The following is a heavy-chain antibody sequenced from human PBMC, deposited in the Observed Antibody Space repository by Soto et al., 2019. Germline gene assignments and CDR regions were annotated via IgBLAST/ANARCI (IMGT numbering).Heavy chain of an antibody. CDR1: GFTFRNSW. V-gene: IGHV3-74*01. CDR3: VRDSHGDY. Sequence: EVQLVDSGEGLVQLGGSLRLSCAGSGFTFRNSWMHWVRQAPGKGLEWVSRIDHDGPTDYADSVRGRFTISRDNAENTLYLQMNSLRPEDTAVYYCVRDSHGDYWGQGTLVTVSS. CDR2: IDHDGPT. J-gene: IGHJ4*02.